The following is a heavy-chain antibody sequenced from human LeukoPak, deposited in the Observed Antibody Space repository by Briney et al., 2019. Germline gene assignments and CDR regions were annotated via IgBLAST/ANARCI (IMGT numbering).Heavy chain of an antibody. Sequence: SETLSLTCTVSGGSISSYYWSWIRQPPGKGLEWIGYIYYSGSTNYNPSLKSRVTISVDTSKNQFSLKLSSVTAADTAAYYCASRDGYNYYFDYWGQGTLVTVSS. V-gene: IGHV4-59*01. CDR3: ASRDGYNYYFDY. CDR1: GGSISSYY. CDR2: IYYSGST. J-gene: IGHJ4*02. D-gene: IGHD5-24*01.